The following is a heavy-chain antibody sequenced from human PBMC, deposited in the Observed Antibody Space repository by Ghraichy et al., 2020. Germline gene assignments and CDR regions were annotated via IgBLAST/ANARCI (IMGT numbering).Heavy chain of an antibody. Sequence: SETLSLTCTVSGGSIDSYYWSWIRQTPGKGLEWIGYIYYSGSTKYNPSLKSRVPISLNTSKSQFSLKLSSVTAANTAVYYCARRGITSGGSGWFAPGAREPWSPSPQ. CDR2: IYYSGST. CDR3: ARRGITSGGSGWFAP. J-gene: IGHJ5*02. CDR1: GGSIDSYY. V-gene: IGHV4-59*12. D-gene: IGHD3-10*01.